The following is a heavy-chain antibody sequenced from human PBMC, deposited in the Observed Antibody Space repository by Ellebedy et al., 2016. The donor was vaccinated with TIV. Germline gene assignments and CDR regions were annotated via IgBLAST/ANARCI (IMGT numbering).Heavy chain of an antibody. J-gene: IGHJ4*02. D-gene: IGHD4-23*01. CDR3: AKGGYGGDFDY. Sequence: GESLKISCAASGFTFSSNAMSWVRQTPGKGLDWVSAISGHGINTYYAGSVKGRFTISRDNSKNTLYLQMNSLRAEDTAVYYCAKGGYGGDFDYWGQGTLVTVSS. CDR1: GFTFSSNA. V-gene: IGHV3-23*01. CDR2: ISGHGINT.